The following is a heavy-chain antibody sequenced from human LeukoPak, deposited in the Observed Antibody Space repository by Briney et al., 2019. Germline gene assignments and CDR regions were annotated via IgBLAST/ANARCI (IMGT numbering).Heavy chain of an antibody. V-gene: IGHV3-23*01. CDR3: AKRATSGWDLHYYYMDV. CDR2: LSGSGGGP. D-gene: IGHD6-19*01. CDR1: GVTLSSYV. J-gene: IGHJ6*03. Sequence: GGSLRHSCAASGVTLSSYVMSGGRQAPGRGLEWVSALSGSGGGPYYADSVKGRFTISRDNSKNTLYLQMSSLRAEDTAVYYCAKRATSGWDLHYYYMDVWGKGTTVTVSS.